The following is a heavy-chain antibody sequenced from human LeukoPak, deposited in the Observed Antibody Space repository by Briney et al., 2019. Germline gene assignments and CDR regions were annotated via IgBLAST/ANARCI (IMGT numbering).Heavy chain of an antibody. CDR2: INPNSGGT. V-gene: IGHV1-2*02. D-gene: IGHD2-8*01. J-gene: IGHJ4*02. Sequence: GASVKVSCKSFGYTFTSNYMHWVRQAPGQGLEWMGWINPNSGGTNYAQKFQGRVTMTRDTSISTAYMELSRLRSDDTAVYYCARGVYGYFDYWGQGTLVTVSS. CDR1: GYTFTSNY. CDR3: ARGVYGYFDY.